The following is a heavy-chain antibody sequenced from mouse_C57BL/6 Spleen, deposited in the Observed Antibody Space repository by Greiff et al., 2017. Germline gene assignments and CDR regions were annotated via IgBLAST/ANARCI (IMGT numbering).Heavy chain of an antibody. V-gene: IGHV5-12*01. J-gene: IGHJ4*01. CDR3: AGGSRYAMDY. Sequence: EVKVEESGGGLVQPGGSLKLSCAASGFTFSDYYMYWVRQTPEKRLEWVAYISNGGGSTYYPDTVKGRFTISRDNAKNTLYLQMSRLKSEDTAMYYCAGGSRYAMDYWGQGTSVTVSS. CDR1: GFTFSDYY. CDR2: ISNGGGST. D-gene: IGHD1-1*01.